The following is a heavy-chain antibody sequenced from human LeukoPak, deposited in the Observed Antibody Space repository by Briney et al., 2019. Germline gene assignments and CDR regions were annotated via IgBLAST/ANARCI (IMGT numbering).Heavy chain of an antibody. J-gene: IGHJ4*02. Sequence: GRSLRLSCAASGFTFSSYAMHWVRQAPGKGLEWVAVISYDGSNKYYADSVKGRFTISRDNSKNTLYLQMNSLRAEDTAVYYCARMDSYWGQGTLVTVSS. D-gene: IGHD2-2*03. CDR2: ISYDGSNK. V-gene: IGHV3-30-3*01. CDR3: ARMDSY. CDR1: GFTFSSYA.